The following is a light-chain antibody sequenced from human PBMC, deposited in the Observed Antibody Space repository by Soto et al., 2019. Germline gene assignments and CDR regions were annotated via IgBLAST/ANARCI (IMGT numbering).Light chain of an antibody. CDR3: NSYTTSSTYV. V-gene: IGLV2-14*01. Sequence: QSALTQPASVSGSPGQSITISCTGTSRDVGGYNYVSWYQHHPGEVPKLMIFEVTKRPSGVSNRFSGSKSGNTASLTISGLQAEDEADCFCNSYTTSSTYVFGSGTKVTVL. J-gene: IGLJ1*01. CDR1: SRDVGGYNY. CDR2: EVT.